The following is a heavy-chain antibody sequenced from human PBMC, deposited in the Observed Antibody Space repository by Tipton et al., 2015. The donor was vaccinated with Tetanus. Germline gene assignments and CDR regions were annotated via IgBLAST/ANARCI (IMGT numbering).Heavy chain of an antibody. CDR2: ISYDGTKK. CDR3: ARAPGLLIDL. CDR1: GFTFSSFS. J-gene: IGHJ5*02. V-gene: IGHV3-30*03. D-gene: IGHD3-10*01. Sequence: RSLRLSCAASGFTFSSFSMTWVRQAPGKGLETVAVISYDGTKKDYADSMKGRCSISRDNSKSTLYLQMNSLTLEDTAVYYCARAPGLLIDLWGQGTLVSVSS.